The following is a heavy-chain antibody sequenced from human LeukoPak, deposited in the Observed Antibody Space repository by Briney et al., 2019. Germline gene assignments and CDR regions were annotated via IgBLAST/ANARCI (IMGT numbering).Heavy chain of an antibody. D-gene: IGHD1-1*01. CDR2: IGTASDT. CDR3: ARGPPRGKYYYVDV. V-gene: IGHV3-13*01. CDR1: GFTFSSFD. Sequence: GGSLRLSCAASGFTFSSFDMHWVRHPTGQGLEWVSTIGTASDTYYPGSVEGRFTLSRDNAKNSLYLQMNSLTAGDTAVYYCARGPPRGKYYYVDVWGKGTTVTVSS. J-gene: IGHJ6*03.